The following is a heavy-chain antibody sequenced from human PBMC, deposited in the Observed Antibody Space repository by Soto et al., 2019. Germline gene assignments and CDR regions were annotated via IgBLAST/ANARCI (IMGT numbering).Heavy chain of an antibody. D-gene: IGHD2-15*01. Sequence: SETLSLTCAVSGFSISSGNYWGWIRKHPGKGLEWIGSVYHGGNTYYNPSLKSRVSISINLSKNQFSLKVTSVTAADPAAYYCARARWYDAFNVWGQGTVVTVSS. CDR3: ARARWYDAFNV. CDR1: GFSISSGNY. CDR2: VYHGGNT. J-gene: IGHJ3*01. V-gene: IGHV4-38-2*01.